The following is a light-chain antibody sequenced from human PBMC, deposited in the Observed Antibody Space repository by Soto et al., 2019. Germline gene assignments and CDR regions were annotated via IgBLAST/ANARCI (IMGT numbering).Light chain of an antibody. Sequence: DIQMTQSPSTLSGSVGDRVTITCRASQTISSWLAWYQQKPGKAPKLLIDKASTLKSGVPSRFSGSGSGTEFTLTISSLQPDDFATYCCQHYNSYSEAFGQGTKVDIK. CDR3: QHYNSYSEA. J-gene: IGKJ1*01. V-gene: IGKV1-5*03. CDR1: QTISSW. CDR2: KAS.